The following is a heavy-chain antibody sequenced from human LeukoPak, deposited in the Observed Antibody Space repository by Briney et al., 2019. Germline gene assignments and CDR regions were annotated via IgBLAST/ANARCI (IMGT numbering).Heavy chain of an antibody. CDR1: GFTFSSYG. Sequence: PGGSLRLSCAASGFTFSSYGMHWVRQAPGKGLEWVAVISYDGSNKYYADSVKGRFTISRDNSKNTLYLQMNSLRAEDTAVYYCARDLMTSFGSGSYYYPDYWGQGTLVSVSS. D-gene: IGHD3-10*01. CDR2: ISYDGSNK. J-gene: IGHJ4*02. CDR3: ARDLMTSFGSGSYYYPDY. V-gene: IGHV3-30*03.